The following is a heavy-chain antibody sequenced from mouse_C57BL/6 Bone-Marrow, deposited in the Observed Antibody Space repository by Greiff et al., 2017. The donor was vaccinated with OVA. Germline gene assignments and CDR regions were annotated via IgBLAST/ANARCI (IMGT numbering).Heavy chain of an antibody. CDR2: INPSSGYT. CDR1: GYTFTSYT. CDR3: ARFYYGILFAY. V-gene: IGHV1-4*01. Sequence: QVQLQQSGAELARPGASVKMSCKASGYTFTSYTMHWVKQRPGQGLEWIGYINPSSGYTKYNQKFKDKATLTADKSSSTAYMQLSSLTSEDSAVYYCARFYYGILFAYWGQGTLVTVSA. D-gene: IGHD2-1*01. J-gene: IGHJ3*01.